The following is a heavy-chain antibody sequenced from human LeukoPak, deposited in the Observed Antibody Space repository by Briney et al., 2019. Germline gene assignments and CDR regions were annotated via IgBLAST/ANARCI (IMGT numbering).Heavy chain of an antibody. V-gene: IGHV4-59*01. D-gene: IGHD5-18*01. Sequence: SETLSLTCTVSGGSTSSYYWSWIRQPPGKGLEWIGYIYYGGSTNYNPSLKSRVTISVDTSKNQFSLKLSSVTAADTAVYYCARGYSYGQRWFDPWGQGTLVTVSS. CDR3: ARGYSYGQRWFDP. CDR1: GGSTSSYY. CDR2: IYYGGST. J-gene: IGHJ5*02.